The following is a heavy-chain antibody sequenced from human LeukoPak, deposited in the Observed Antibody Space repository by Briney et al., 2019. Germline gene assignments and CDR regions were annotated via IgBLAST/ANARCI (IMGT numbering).Heavy chain of an antibody. CDR1: GFTFSSYG. CDR3: ASPFYGSGSYRISSRYYGMDV. D-gene: IGHD3-10*01. CDR2: IWYDGSNK. Sequence: PGGSLRLSCAASGFTFSSYGMHWVRQAPGKGLEWVAVIWYDGSNKCYADSVKGRFTISRDNSKNTLYLQMNSLRAEDTAVYYCASPFYGSGSYRISSRYYGMDVWGQGTTVTVSS. J-gene: IGHJ6*02. V-gene: IGHV3-33*08.